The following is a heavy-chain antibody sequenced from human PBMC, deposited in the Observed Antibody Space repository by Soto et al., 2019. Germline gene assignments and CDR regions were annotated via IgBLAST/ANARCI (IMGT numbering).Heavy chain of an antibody. CDR1: GFTFSSYG. V-gene: IGHV3-30*18. J-gene: IGHJ6*02. Sequence: QVQLVESGGGVVQPGRSLRLSCAASGFTFSSYGMHWVRQAPGKGLEWVAVISYDGSNKYYADSVKGRFTISRDNSKNTLYLQMNSLRAEETAVYYCAKDLVVVPAATTYYYYGMDVWGQGTTVTVSS. CDR3: AKDLVVVPAATTYYYYGMDV. D-gene: IGHD2-2*01. CDR2: ISYDGSNK.